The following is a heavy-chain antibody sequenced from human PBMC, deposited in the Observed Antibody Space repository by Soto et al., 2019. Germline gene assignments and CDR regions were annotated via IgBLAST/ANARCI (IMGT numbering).Heavy chain of an antibody. CDR3: ARDAFRPIDY. Sequence: EVQLLESGGGLVQPGGSLRLSCAASGFTFIKYAMTCVRQFPGKGLAWVSGISGSDSNTVYADSGNGRFTISRDKSKNTVYLHINSRTVDDTSVYCCARDAFRPIDYWGQGTLVTVSS. J-gene: IGHJ4*02. CDR1: GFTFIKYA. CDR2: ISGSDSNT. V-gene: IGHV3-23*01.